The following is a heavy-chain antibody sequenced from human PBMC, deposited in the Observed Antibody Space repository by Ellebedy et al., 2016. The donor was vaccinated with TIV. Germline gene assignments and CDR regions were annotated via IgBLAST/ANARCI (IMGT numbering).Heavy chain of an antibody. D-gene: IGHD5-12*01. J-gene: IGHJ4*02. CDR3: ARKGYSGYDSDPALDY. V-gene: IGHV1-18*01. CDR1: GYTFTSYA. Sequence: ASVKVSCKASGYTFTSYAMNWVRQAPGQGLEWMGWISAYNGNTSYAQKLQGRVTMTTDTSTSTAYMELRSLRSDDTAVYYCARKGYSGYDSDPALDYWGQGTLVTVSS. CDR2: ISAYNGNT.